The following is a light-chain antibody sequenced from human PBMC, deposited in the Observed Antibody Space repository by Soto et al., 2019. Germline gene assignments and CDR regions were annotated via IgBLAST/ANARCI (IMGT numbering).Light chain of an antibody. V-gene: IGKV1-39*01. J-gene: IGKJ1*01. CDR3: QQSYITPWT. CDR2: AAS. Sequence: DIQMTQSPSSLSASVGDRVTITCRASQSISSYLNWYQQKPGKAPKLLIYAASSLQSGVPSRFSGSGSATDFTRTIRRLQPEDFATYYSQQSYITPWTFGQGTNVEIK. CDR1: QSISSY.